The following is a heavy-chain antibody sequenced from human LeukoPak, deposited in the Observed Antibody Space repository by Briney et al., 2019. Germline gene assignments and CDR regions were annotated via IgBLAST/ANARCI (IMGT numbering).Heavy chain of an antibody. CDR3: ASGGYSPDAY. CDR2: IYSDGSA. CDR1: GFTFSSYA. Sequence: GGSLRLSCAASGFTFSSYAMSWVRQAPGKGLEWVSVIYSDGSAYYADSVKGRFTISRHNSKNTLYLQMNSLRAEDTAVYYCASGGYSPDAYWGQGTLVTVSS. D-gene: IGHD6-25*01. J-gene: IGHJ4*02. V-gene: IGHV3-53*04.